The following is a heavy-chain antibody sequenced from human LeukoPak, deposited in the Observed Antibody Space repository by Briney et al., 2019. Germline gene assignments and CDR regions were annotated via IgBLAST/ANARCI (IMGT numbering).Heavy chain of an antibody. CDR2: IKQDGSEK. V-gene: IGHV3-7*01. J-gene: IGHJ6*02. D-gene: IGHD3-9*01. CDR1: GLTFSSYW. CDR3: ARDDYDILTGYYPLPSYGMDV. Sequence: PGGSLRLSCAASGLTFSSYWMSWVRQAPGKGLEWVANIKQDGSEKYYVDSVKGRFTISRDNAKNSLYLQMNSLRAEDTAVYYCARDDYDILTGYYPLPSYGMDVWGQGTTVTVSS.